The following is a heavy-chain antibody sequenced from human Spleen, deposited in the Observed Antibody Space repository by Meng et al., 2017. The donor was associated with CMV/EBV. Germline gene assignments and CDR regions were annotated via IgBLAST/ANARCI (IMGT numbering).Heavy chain of an antibody. D-gene: IGHD4-11*01. V-gene: IGHV3-7*01. J-gene: IGHJ4*02. CDR3: ARDDYRIYYFDY. CDR1: GFSFSDYW. Sequence: GESLKISCAASGFSFSDYWMSWVRQSPGKGLEWVANIKRDGSEKYYVDSVKGRFTISRDNAKNSLYLQMNSLRAEDTAVYYCARDDYRIYYFDYWGQGTLVTVSS. CDR2: IKRDGSEK.